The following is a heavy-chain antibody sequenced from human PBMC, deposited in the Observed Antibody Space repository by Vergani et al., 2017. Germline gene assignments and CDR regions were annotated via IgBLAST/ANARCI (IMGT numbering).Heavy chain of an antibody. CDR1: GGSFTSYH. V-gene: IGHV4-34*01. J-gene: IGHJ6*03. CDR3: ARVNTETNGHLYYYYYMDV. D-gene: IGHD4-11*01. Sequence: QVQLQQWGGGLLKPSETLSLTCVVNGGSFTSYHWTWIRQSPGEGLEWVCDIDHTGRPDYNPSLKSRLTMSVDKSRNPFSLTLNSVTATDTAIYFCARVNTETNGHLYYYYYMDVWCQGTAVTVS. CDR2: IDHTGRP.